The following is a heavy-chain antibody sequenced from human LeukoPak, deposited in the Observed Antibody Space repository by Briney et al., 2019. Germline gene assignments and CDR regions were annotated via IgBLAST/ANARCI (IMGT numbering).Heavy chain of an antibody. CDR2: IYYSGTT. V-gene: IGHV4-59*01. J-gene: IGHJ4*02. CDR3: ARAGGYSGYASN. D-gene: IGHD5-12*01. Sequence: SETLSLTCTVSGGSISSYYRTWIRQPPGKGLEWIGYIYYSGTTYYNPSLKSRVTISLDTSKNKFSLNLTSVNVADTAVYYCARAGGYSGYASNWGQGTLVTVSS. CDR1: GGSISSYY.